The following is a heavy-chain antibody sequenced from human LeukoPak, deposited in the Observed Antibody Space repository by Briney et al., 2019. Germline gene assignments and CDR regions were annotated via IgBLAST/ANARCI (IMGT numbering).Heavy chain of an antibody. CDR1: EISFSTYA. CDR2: ISARAGSA. V-gene: IGHV3-23*02. D-gene: IGHD6-19*01. CDR3: AKEGSGWFDGRYFDN. J-gene: IGHJ4*02. Sequence: GGSLRLSCEASEISFSTYAMSWVRQAPGRGLEWVAGISARAGSAYYRDSLKGRLTISRDNSKNTSYLQMNDLRPEDTARYYCAKEGSGWFDGRYFDNWGQGTLLTVSS.